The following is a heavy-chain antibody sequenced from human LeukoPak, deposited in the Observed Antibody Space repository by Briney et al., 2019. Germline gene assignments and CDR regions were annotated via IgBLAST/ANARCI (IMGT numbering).Heavy chain of an antibody. CDR2: IYYSGST. CDR1: GGSISSYY. Sequence: SETLSLTCTVSGGSISSYYWSWIRQPPGKGLEWIGYIYYSGSTNYNPSLKGRVTISVDTSKNQFSLKLSSVTAADTAVYYCARQRITMSRSNWFDPWGQGTLVTVSS. V-gene: IGHV4-59*01. J-gene: IGHJ5*02. D-gene: IGHD3-10*02. CDR3: ARQRITMSRSNWFDP.